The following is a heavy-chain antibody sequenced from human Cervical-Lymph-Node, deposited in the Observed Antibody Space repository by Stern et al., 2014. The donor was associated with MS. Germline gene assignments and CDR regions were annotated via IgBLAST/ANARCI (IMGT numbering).Heavy chain of an antibody. CDR3: ATDRDDFRSGYSAPTKGYGLDV. Sequence: QVQLVQSGAEVKKPGASVKVSCKVSGYTLTELSMHWVRQAPGKGLEWMGGFDPEDCETIYAQKFQGRVTMTEDTSTATASMELSSLRSEDTAVYYCATDRDDFRSGYSAPTKGYGLDVWGQGTTVTVTS. CDR2: FDPEDCET. CDR1: GYTLTELS. V-gene: IGHV1-24*01. D-gene: IGHD3-3*01. J-gene: IGHJ6*02.